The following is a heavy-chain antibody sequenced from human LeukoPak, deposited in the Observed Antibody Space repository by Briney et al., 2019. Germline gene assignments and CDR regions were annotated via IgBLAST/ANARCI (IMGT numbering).Heavy chain of an antibody. D-gene: IGHD3-22*01. J-gene: IGHJ4*02. CDR3: ARHAPPRRTYYYESSGGGGLRYFDY. CDR1: GGSISSSSYY. V-gene: IGHV4-39*01. CDR2: IYYSGST. Sequence: PSETLSLTCTVSGGSISSSSYYWGWIRQPPGKGLEWIGSIYYSGSTYYNPSLKSRVTISVDTSKNQFSLQLSSVTAADTAVYYRARHAPPRRTYYYESSGGGGLRYFDYWGQGTLVTVSS.